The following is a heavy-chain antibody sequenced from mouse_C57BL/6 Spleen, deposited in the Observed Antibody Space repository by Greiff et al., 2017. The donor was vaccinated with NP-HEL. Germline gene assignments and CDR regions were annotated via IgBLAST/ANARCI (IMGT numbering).Heavy chain of an antibody. CDR3: ARESLLRYDLDY. CDR1: GFTFSSYA. V-gene: IGHV5-4*01. J-gene: IGHJ2*01. CDR2: ISDGGSYT. Sequence: DVMLVESGGGLVKPGGSLKLSCAASGFTFSSYAMSWVRQTPEKRLEWVATISDGGSYTNYPDNVKGRFTISRDNAKNNLYLQLSHLKSEDTAMYYCARESLLRYDLDYWGQGTTLTVSS. D-gene: IGHD1-1*01.